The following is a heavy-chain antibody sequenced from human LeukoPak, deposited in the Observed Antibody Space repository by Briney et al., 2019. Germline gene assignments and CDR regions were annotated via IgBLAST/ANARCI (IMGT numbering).Heavy chain of an antibody. D-gene: IGHD3-9*01. CDR3: ARDEMDILTSCYIPPSLHVIDL. V-gene: IGHV3-33*01. J-gene: IGHJ6*02. CDR2: IWYDGSNK. Sequence: GGSLTLAWSVSGYTFSGSGMQWGRQAPGKGLEWVAVIWYDGSNKYYADSVKGRFTISRDNSKNTLYLQMNSLSAEDTDVYYCARDEMDILTSCYIPPSLHVIDLWAQGTTVTVSS. CDR1: GYTFSGSG.